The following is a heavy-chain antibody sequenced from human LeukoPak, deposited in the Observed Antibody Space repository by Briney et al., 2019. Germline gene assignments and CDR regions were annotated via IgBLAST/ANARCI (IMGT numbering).Heavy chain of an antibody. CDR1: GFTFSSYA. CDR3: AKVAGIAARRHSMDV. Sequence: GGSLRLSCAASGFTFSSYAMHWVRQAPGKGLEWVAVISYDGSNKYYADSVKGRFTISRDNSKNTLYLQMNSLRAEDTAVYYCAKVAGIAARRHSMDVWGQGTTVTVSS. CDR2: ISYDGSNK. D-gene: IGHD6-6*01. V-gene: IGHV3-30-3*01. J-gene: IGHJ6*02.